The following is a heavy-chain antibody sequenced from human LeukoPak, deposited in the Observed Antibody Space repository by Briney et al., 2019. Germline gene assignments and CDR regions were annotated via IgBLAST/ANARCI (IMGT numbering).Heavy chain of an antibody. CDR2: ISAYNGNT. J-gene: IGHJ6*02. CDR3: ARDLGWFGELNYYYYGMDV. D-gene: IGHD3-10*01. V-gene: IGHV1-18*01. CDR1: GYTFTSYG. Sequence: GASVKVSCKASGYTFTSYGISWVRQAPGQGLEWMGWISAYNGNTNYAQKLQGRVTMTTDTSTSTAYMELRSLRSDDTAVYYCARDLGWFGELNYYYYGMDVWGQGTTVTVSS.